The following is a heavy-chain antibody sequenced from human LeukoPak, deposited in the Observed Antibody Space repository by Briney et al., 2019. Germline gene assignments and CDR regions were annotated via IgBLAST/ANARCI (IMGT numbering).Heavy chain of an antibody. CDR1: GFTFSSYS. CDR3: ARDHDTMVRGTTFDY. Sequence: PGGSLRLSCAASGFTFSSYSMNWVRQAPGKGLEWVSYISSSSSTIYYADSVKGRFTISRDNAKNSLYLQMNSLRAEDTAVYYCARDHDTMVRGTTFDYWGQGTLVTVSS. V-gene: IGHV3-48*01. CDR2: ISSSSSTI. D-gene: IGHD3-10*01. J-gene: IGHJ4*02.